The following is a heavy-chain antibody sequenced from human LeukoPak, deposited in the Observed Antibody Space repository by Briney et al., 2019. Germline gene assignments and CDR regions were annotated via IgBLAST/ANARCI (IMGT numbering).Heavy chain of an antibody. D-gene: IGHD4-17*01. Sequence: SSQTLSLTCAVSGVSISSGSYSWSWIRQPPGKGLEWIGYIYHSGSTYYNPSLKSRVTISVDRSKNQFSLKLSSVTAADTAVYYCGYGSQGPFDYWGQGTLVTVSS. CDR3: GYGSQGPFDY. CDR2: IYHSGST. CDR1: GVSISSGSYS. J-gene: IGHJ4*02. V-gene: IGHV4-30-2*01.